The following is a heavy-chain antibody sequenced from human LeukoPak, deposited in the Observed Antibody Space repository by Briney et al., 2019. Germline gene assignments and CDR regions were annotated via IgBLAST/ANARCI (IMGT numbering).Heavy chain of an antibody. CDR1: GYSISSGYY. Sequence: SETLSLTCTVSGYSISSGYYWGWIRQPPGKGLEWIGRMDFSGSTNYNPSLRSRVTLSLDTSKDQFSLKLSSVTAADTAVYYCARYSGTGYGMYYFDYWGQGTLVTVSS. CDR3: ARYSGTGYGMYYFDY. CDR2: MDFSGST. V-gene: IGHV4-38-2*02. J-gene: IGHJ4*02. D-gene: IGHD1-1*01.